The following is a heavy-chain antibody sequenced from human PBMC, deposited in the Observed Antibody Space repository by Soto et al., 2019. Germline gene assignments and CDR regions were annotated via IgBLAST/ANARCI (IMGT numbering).Heavy chain of an antibody. V-gene: IGHV1-18*04. Sequence: ASVKVSCKASGYNFMPYGVNWVRQAPGQGLEWMGWISPWKGNTNYAQSFQGRVTMTTDTSTSTAYMELRSLTSDDTAVYYCARDLDPSGSYYSGYWGPETRFTVAS. CDR2: ISPWKGNT. D-gene: IGHD3-10*01. CDR3: ARDLDPSGSYYSGY. J-gene: IGHJ4*02. CDR1: GYNFMPYG.